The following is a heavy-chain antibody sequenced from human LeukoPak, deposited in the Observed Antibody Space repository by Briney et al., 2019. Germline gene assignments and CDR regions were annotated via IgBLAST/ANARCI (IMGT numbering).Heavy chain of an antibody. J-gene: IGHJ4*02. CDR1: GYTFTGYY. V-gene: IGHV1-2*02. Sequence: ASVKVSCKASGYTFTGYYMHWVRQAPGQGLEWMGWINPNSGGTNYAQKFQGRVTMTRDTSISTAYMELSRLRSDDTAVYYCARDGGYSGYEPFDYWGQGTLVTVSS. CDR3: ARDGGYSGYEPFDY. CDR2: INPNSGGT. D-gene: IGHD5-12*01.